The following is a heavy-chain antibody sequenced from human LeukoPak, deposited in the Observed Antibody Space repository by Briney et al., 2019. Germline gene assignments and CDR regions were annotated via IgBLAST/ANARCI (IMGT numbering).Heavy chain of an antibody. V-gene: IGHV4-4*07. J-gene: IGHJ4*02. CDR2: IYTSGST. CDR3: ASSILTYYYDSSGYYSY. CDR1: GGSISSYY. D-gene: IGHD3-22*01. Sequence: SETLSLTCTVSGGSISSYYWSWIRQPAGKGLEWIGRIYTSGSTNYNPSLKSRVTMSVDTSKNQFSLKLSSVTAANTAVYYCASSILTYYYDSSGYYSYWGQGTLVTVSS.